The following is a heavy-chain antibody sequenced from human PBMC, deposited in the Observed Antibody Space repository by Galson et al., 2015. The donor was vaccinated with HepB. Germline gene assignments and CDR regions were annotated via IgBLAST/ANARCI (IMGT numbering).Heavy chain of an antibody. V-gene: IGHV3-30*03. Sequence: SLRLSCAAYGFTFSSYGMHWVRQAPGKGLEWVAVISYDGSNKYYADSVKGRFTISRDNSKNTLYLQMNSLRAEDTAVYYCAREKGVIVVVPAAMIHWGQGTLFTVSS. J-gene: IGHJ4*02. CDR2: ISYDGSNK. D-gene: IGHD2-2*01. CDR1: GFTFSSYG. CDR3: AREKGVIVVVPAAMIH.